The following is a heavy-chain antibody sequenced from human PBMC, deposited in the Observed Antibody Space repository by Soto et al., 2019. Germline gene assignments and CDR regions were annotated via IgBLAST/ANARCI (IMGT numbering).Heavy chain of an antibody. Sequence: QVQLVQSGAEVKKPGSSVKVSCKASGGTFSTYTVSWVRQAPGQGLEWMGGIIPIFRTANYAQKFQGRVKVTADESTSTAYMELSSLRSEDTGVYYCARRYCISTSCHYYGMDVWGQGTTVTVSS. CDR1: GGTFSTYT. V-gene: IGHV1-69*12. CDR2: IIPIFRTA. D-gene: IGHD2-2*01. J-gene: IGHJ6*02. CDR3: ARRYCISTSCHYYGMDV.